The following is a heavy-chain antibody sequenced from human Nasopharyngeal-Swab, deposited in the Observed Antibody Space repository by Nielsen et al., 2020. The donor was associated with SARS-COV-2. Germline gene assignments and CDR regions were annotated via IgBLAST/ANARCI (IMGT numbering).Heavy chain of an antibody. CDR3: ARVLPFRITGTSEMDV. V-gene: IGHV1-46*01. CDR2: INPTDGST. CDR1: GYTFTSYY. Sequence: ASVKVSCKASGYTFTSYYLHWVRQAPGQGLEWMGIINPTDGSTSYAQKFEGRVTMTRVTSTSTVYMELNSLRSEDTAVYYCARVLPFRITGTSEMDVWGQGTTVTVSS. D-gene: IGHD1-7*01. J-gene: IGHJ6*02.